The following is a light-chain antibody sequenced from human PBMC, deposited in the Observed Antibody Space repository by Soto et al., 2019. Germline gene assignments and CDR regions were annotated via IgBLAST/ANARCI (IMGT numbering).Light chain of an antibody. CDR3: QQCYMGWT. CDR1: QSIGRF. CDR2: DAS. V-gene: IGKV1-5*01. Sequence: DIQITQSPSTLSASVGDRVTITCRASQSIGRFLAWYQHQPGKAPKLLIYDASTLESGVPSRFSGTGSGTEFTFSITSLQPEDFGTYYCQQCYMGWTFGQGTKV. J-gene: IGKJ1*01.